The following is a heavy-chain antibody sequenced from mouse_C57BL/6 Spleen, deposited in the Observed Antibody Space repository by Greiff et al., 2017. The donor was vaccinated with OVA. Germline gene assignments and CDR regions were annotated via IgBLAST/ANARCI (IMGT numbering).Heavy chain of an antibody. Sequence: QVQLKESGPELVKPGASVKISCKASGYAFSSSWMNWVKQRPGKGLEWIGRIYPGDGDTNYNGKFKGKATLTADKSSSTAYMQLSSLTSEDSAVYFCARGLITTGGAMDYWGQGTSVTVSS. CDR3: ARGLITTGGAMDY. V-gene: IGHV1-82*01. D-gene: IGHD1-1*01. CDR1: GYAFSSSW. J-gene: IGHJ4*01. CDR2: IYPGDGDT.